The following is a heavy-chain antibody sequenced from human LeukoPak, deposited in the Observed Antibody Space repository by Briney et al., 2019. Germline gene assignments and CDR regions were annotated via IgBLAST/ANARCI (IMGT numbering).Heavy chain of an antibody. CDR1: GYTFTGYY. CDR2: INPNSGDT. CDR3: ARDGYYYGQFDF. J-gene: IGHJ4*02. V-gene: IGHV1-2*02. Sequence: ASVKVSFKASGYTFTGYYINWVRQAPGQGLEYMGGINPNSGDTNYAQKFQGRVTPTRDTSITTAYMELSRLTSDDTAVYYCARDGYYYGQFDFWGQGALVTVSS. D-gene: IGHD5-12*01.